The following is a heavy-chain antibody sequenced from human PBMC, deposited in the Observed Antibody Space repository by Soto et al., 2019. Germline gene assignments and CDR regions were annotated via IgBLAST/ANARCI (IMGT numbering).Heavy chain of an antibody. CDR2: IYYSGSA. Sequence: SETLSLTCTVSGGSINSGGYHWSWIRQHPGKGLEWIGYIYYSGSAYYNPSLQSRITISVDTSKNQFSLKLSSVTAADTAVYYCARGAALGGDYYGMDVWGQGTTVTVSS. CDR3: ARGAALGGDYYGMDV. CDR1: GGSINSGGYH. D-gene: IGHD6-6*01. J-gene: IGHJ6*02. V-gene: IGHV4-31*03.